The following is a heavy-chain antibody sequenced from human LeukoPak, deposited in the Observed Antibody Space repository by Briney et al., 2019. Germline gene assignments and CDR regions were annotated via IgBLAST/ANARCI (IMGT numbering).Heavy chain of an antibody. J-gene: IGHJ3*02. CDR1: GGSISSDY. V-gene: IGHV4-59*01. CDR3: ARGVGAAGSIDI. CDR2: IYYRGST. D-gene: IGHD6-13*01. Sequence: SETLSLTCTVFGGSISSDYWNWIRQPPGKGLEWIGYIYYRGSTNYNPSLKSRVSISVHTSKKQFSLKVSSVTTADTAIYYCARGVGAAGSIDIWGQGTMVTVSS.